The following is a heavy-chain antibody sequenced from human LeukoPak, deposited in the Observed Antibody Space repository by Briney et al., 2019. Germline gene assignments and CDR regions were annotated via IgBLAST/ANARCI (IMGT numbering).Heavy chain of an antibody. CDR2: IYYSGGT. V-gene: IGHV4-59*01. CDR3: ASHGHDYGDYAFDI. Sequence: SETLSLTCTVSGGSISSYYWSWIRQPPGKGLEWIGYIYYSGGTNYNPSLKSRVTISVDTSKNQFSLKLSSVTAADTAVYYCASHGHDYGDYAFDIWGQGTMVTVSS. J-gene: IGHJ3*02. D-gene: IGHD4-17*01. CDR1: GGSISSYY.